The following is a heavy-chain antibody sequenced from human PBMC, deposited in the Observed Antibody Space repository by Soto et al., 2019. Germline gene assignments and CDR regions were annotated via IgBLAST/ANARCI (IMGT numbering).Heavy chain of an antibody. D-gene: IGHD6-13*01. Sequence: SETLSLTCTVSGGSISSGGYYWSWIRQHPGKGLEWIGYIYYSGSTYYNPSLKSRVTISVDTSKNQFSLKLSSVTAADTAVYYCARGGKFIAAAGHFDYWGQGTLVTVSS. V-gene: IGHV4-31*03. CDR3: ARGGKFIAAAGHFDY. CDR2: IYYSGST. CDR1: GGSISSGGYY. J-gene: IGHJ4*02.